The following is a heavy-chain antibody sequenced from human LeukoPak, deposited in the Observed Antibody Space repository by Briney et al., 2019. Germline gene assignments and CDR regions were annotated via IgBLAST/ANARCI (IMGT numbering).Heavy chain of an antibody. V-gene: IGHV3-23*01. CDR1: GFTFSNYA. CDR2: ISGSGAST. CDR3: ARGMTNPFDY. D-gene: IGHD4-11*01. J-gene: IGHJ4*02. Sequence: GGSLRLSCAASGFTFSNYAMNWVRQAPGKGLEWVSAISGSGASTYYADSVKGRFTISRDNSKNTLYLQMNSLTVEDTAVYYCARGMTNPFDYWGQGTLVTVSS.